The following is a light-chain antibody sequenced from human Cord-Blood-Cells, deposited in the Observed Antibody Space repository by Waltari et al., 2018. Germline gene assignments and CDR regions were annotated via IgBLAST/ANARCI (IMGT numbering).Light chain of an antibody. CDR2: DVS. Sequence: QSALTQPASVSGSPGQSITISCTGNSSDFGGYHYVSWYQQHPGKAPKLMIYDVSNRPSGVSNRFSGSKSGNTASLTISGLQAEDEADYYCSSYTSSSTYVFGTGTKVTVL. CDR3: SSYTSSSTYV. J-gene: IGLJ1*01. CDR1: SSDFGGYHY. V-gene: IGLV2-14*01.